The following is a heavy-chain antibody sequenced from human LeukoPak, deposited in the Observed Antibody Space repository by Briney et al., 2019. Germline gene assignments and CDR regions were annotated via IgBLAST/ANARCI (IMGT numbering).Heavy chain of an antibody. V-gene: IGHV4-39*01. CDR1: GGSISSSSYY. Sequence: SETLSLTCTVSGGSISSSSYYWGWIRQPPGKGLEWIGSIYYSGSTHYNPSPKSRVTISVDTSKNQFSLTLSSVTAADTAVYYCASGGWYPYYFDYWGQGTLLTVSS. CDR3: ASGGWYPYYFDY. J-gene: IGHJ4*02. D-gene: IGHD6-19*01. CDR2: IYYSGST.